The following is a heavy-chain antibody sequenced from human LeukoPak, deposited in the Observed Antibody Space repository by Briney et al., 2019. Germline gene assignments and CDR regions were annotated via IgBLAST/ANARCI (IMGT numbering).Heavy chain of an antibody. CDR2: IKSKTDGGTT. CDR1: GFTFSNAW. Sequence: GGSLRLSCAASGFTFSNAWMSWVRQAPGKGLEWVGRIKSKTDGGTTDYAAPVKGRFTISRDDSKNTLYLQMNSLKTEDTAVYYCTTEVATIYANWFDPWGQGTLVTVSS. CDR3: TTEVATIYANWFDP. J-gene: IGHJ5*02. D-gene: IGHD5-12*01. V-gene: IGHV3-15*01.